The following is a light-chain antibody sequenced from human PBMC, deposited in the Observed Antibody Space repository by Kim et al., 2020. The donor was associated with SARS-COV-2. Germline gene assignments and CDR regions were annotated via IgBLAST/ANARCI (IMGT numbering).Light chain of an antibody. CDR3: QRRFNWPIT. Sequence: IVLTRSPVTLSLSPGVRATLSCRASQSVSSYLGWYQQKPGQAPRLLIYDAFNRATGIPARFSGSGSGTDFTLTINSLEPEDFAVYYCQRRFNWPITFGQGTRLEIK. J-gene: IGKJ5*01. CDR1: QSVSSY. CDR2: DAF. V-gene: IGKV3-11*01.